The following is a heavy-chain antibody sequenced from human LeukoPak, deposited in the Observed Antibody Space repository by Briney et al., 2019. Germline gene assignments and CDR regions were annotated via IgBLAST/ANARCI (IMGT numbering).Heavy chain of an antibody. V-gene: IGHV3-23*01. J-gene: IGHJ4*02. CDR1: GFTFNTYA. CDR2: ISGSGAST. Sequence: GGSLRLSCAASGFTFNTYAMSWVRQAPGKGLEWVSAISGSGASTYYADAVKGRITISRDNAKNTLYLQMNSLRAEDTAVYYCASETYYYGSGSYYKGQLWGQGTLVTVSS. D-gene: IGHD3-10*01. CDR3: ASETYYYGSGSYYKGQL.